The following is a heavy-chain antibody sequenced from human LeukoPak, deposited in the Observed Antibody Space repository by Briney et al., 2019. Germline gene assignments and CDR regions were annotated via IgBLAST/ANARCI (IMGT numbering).Heavy chain of an antibody. CDR2: INPNSGGT. CDR3: ARGRGYYDSSGPPGH. D-gene: IGHD3-22*01. V-gene: IGHV1-2*02. Sequence: ASVKVSCKASGYTFTGYYMHWVRQAPGQGLEWMGWINPNSGGTNYAQKFQGRVTMTRDTSISTAYMELSRLRSDDTAVYYCARGRGYYDSSGPPGHWGQGTLVTVSS. CDR1: GYTFTGYY. J-gene: IGHJ4*02.